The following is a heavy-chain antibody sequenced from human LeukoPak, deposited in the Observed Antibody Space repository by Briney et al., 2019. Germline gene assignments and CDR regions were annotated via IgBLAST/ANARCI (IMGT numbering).Heavy chain of an antibody. CDR3: ARHGSGRYYPAEGRVDY. CDR1: GYGFTSYY. D-gene: IGHD3-10*01. V-gene: IGHV1-46*03. CDR2: INPSVGGT. J-gene: IGHJ4*02. Sequence: ASVKVSCKAFGYGFTSYYIHGVRQAPGQGLEWMGIINPSVGGTTYARKFQGRVTMTRDTSTSTVYMELSSLRSEDTAVYYCARHGSGRYYPAEGRVDYWGQGTLVTVSS.